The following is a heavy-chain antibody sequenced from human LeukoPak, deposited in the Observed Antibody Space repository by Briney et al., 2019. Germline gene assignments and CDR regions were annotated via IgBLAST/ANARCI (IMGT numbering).Heavy chain of an antibody. CDR1: GGSVSSGSYY. CDR2: IYYSGST. V-gene: IGHV4-61*01. Sequence: SETLSLTCTVSGGSVSSGSYYWSWIRQPPGKGLEWIGYIYYSGSTDYNPSLKSRVTISVDTSKNQFSLKLSSVTAADTAVYYCARTVPSGYRMFDYWGQGTLVAVSS. D-gene: IGHD3-3*01. J-gene: IGHJ4*02. CDR3: ARTVPSGYRMFDY.